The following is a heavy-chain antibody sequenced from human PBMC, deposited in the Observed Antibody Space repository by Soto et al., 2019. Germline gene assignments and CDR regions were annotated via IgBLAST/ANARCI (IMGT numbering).Heavy chain of an antibody. CDR2: ISAYNGNT. CDR3: WGGPVTRIWGRCCSPGGGDFDS. CDR1: GYTFTTYG. J-gene: IGHJ4*02. V-gene: IGHV1-18*01. D-gene: IGHD3-16*01. Sequence: QVQLVQSGAEVKKPGASVKVSCKASGYTFTTYGISWVRQAPGQGLVWMGLISAYNGNTNYTQKRPGRVTMTTKPHANTAYMERSNLRADGAAAYYFWGGPVTRIWGRCCSPGGGDFDSLGQGTLVTVSS.